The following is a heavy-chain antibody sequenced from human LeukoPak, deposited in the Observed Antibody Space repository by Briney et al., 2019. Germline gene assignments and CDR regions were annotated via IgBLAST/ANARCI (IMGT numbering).Heavy chain of an antibody. CDR3: AKDNGVVVVASNYFDY. Sequence: GGSLRLSCAASGFTFSSYAMSWVRQAPGKGLEWVSAISGSGGSTYYADSVKGRFTFSRDNSKNTLYLQMNSLRAEDTAVYYCAKDNGVVVVASNYFDYWGQGTLVTVSS. J-gene: IGHJ4*02. CDR2: ISGSGGST. CDR1: GFTFSSYA. V-gene: IGHV3-23*01. D-gene: IGHD2-15*01.